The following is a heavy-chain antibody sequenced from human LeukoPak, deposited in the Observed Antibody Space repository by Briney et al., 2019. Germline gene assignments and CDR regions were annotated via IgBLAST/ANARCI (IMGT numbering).Heavy chain of an antibody. Sequence: PGRSLRLSGAASGCTVSNYARSWVRQAPRKGLRRGSRTSGSGGSTYYAGSVKGRFTISRDNSNITLFLQRNRLRAEDTAVYYCAKDPYYYDTSGYNGDYWGQGTLVTVSS. CDR3: AKDPYYYDTSGYNGDY. D-gene: IGHD3-22*01. V-gene: IGHV3-23*01. J-gene: IGHJ4*02. CDR1: GCTVSNYA. CDR2: TSGSGGST.